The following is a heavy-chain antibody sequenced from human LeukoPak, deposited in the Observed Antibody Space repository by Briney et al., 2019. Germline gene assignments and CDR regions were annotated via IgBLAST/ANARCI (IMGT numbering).Heavy chain of an antibody. Sequence: PSETLSLTCTVSGGSISSSSYYWGWIRQPPGKGLEWIGSIYYSGSTYYNPSLKSRVTISVDTSKNQFSLKLSPVTAADTAVYYCARQGWDTASDYWGQGTLVTVSS. J-gene: IGHJ4*02. D-gene: IGHD5-18*01. V-gene: IGHV4-39*01. CDR1: GGSISSSSYY. CDR3: ARQGWDTASDY. CDR2: IYYSGST.